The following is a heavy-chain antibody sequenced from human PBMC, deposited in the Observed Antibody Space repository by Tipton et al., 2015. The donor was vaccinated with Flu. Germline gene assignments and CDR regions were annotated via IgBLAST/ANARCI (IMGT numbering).Heavy chain of an antibody. D-gene: IGHD3-9*01. CDR3: ARDLAYYDILTGYQGYYYYGMDV. CDR2: TYYRSKWYN. V-gene: IGHV6-1*01. Sequence: LRLSCAISGDSVSSNSAAWNWIRQSLSRGLEWLGRTYYRSKWYNDYAVSVKSRITINPDTSKNQFSLQLNSVTPEDTAVYYCARDLAYYDILTGYQGYYYYGMDVWGQGTTVTVSS. CDR1: GDSVSSNSAA. J-gene: IGHJ6*02.